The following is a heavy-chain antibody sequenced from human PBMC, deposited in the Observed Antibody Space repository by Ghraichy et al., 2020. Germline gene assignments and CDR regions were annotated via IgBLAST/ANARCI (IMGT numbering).Heavy chain of an antibody. V-gene: IGHV4-39*07. D-gene: IGHD4-17*01. Sequence: SETLSLTCTVSGGSISSSSYYWGWIRQPPGKGLEWIGSIYYSGSTYYNPSLKSRVTISVDTSKNQFSLKLSSVTAADTAVYYCARISGDYGPNYFDYWGQGTLVTVSS. CDR3: ARISGDYGPNYFDY. CDR2: IYYSGST. CDR1: GGSISSSSYY. J-gene: IGHJ4*02.